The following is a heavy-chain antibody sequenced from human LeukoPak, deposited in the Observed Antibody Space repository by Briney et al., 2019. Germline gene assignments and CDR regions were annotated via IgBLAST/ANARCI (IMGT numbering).Heavy chain of an antibody. Sequence: GGSLRLSCAVSGFTFSDYAMHWFRQAPAKGLEWVASIQSNGNEKYSSDSLKGRFTISRDNSKNTLYLQMNTVRPEDTAVFYCARGVTSWPQGPYHFDYWGQGILITVSS. J-gene: IGHJ4*02. V-gene: IGHV3-30*02. CDR3: ARGVTSWPQGPYHFDY. CDR1: GFTFSDYA. D-gene: IGHD2-2*01. CDR2: IQSNGNEK.